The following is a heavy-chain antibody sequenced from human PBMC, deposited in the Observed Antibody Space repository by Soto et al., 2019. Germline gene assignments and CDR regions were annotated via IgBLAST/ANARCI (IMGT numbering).Heavy chain of an antibody. CDR2: ISYDGSNK. CDR3: ARDGRRGIRDYYYYYGMDV. Sequence: GGSLRLSCAASGFTFSSYAMHWVRQAPGKGLEWVAVISYDGSNKYYADSVKGRFTISRDNSKNTLYLQMNSLRAEDTAVYYCARDGRRGIRDYYYYYGMDVWGQGTTVTV. D-gene: IGHD2-15*01. J-gene: IGHJ6*02. V-gene: IGHV3-30-3*01. CDR1: GFTFSSYA.